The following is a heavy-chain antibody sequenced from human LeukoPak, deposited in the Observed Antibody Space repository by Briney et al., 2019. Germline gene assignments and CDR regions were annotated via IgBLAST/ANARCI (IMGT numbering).Heavy chain of an antibody. J-gene: IGHJ4*02. CDR1: GFTWGNYA. D-gene: IGHD6-19*01. Sequence: GGSLRLSCTASGFTWGNYAMSWLRQAPGKGLEYIGFIRSKAYGGTAEYAASVKGRFTISRDDSKSIAYLQMNSLKPEDTAMYYCAREGGSGWSFDYWGQGTLVTVSS. V-gene: IGHV3-49*03. CDR3: AREGGSGWSFDY. CDR2: IRSKAYGGTA.